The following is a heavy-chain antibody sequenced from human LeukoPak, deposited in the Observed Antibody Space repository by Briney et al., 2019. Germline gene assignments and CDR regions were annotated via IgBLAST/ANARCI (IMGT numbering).Heavy chain of an antibody. CDR3: AVTKSGYSYGSPSYYFDY. Sequence: SSVKVSCKASGGTFSSYAISWMRQAPGQGLEWMGEIIPIFGTANYAQKFQGRVTITTDEPTSTAYMELSSLRSEDTAVYYCAVTKSGYSYGSPSYYFDYWGQGTLVTVSS. V-gene: IGHV1-69*05. CDR2: IIPIFGTA. D-gene: IGHD5-18*01. CDR1: GGTFSSYA. J-gene: IGHJ4*02.